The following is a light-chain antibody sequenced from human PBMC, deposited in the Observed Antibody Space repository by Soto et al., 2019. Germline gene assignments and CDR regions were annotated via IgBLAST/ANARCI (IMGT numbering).Light chain of an antibody. Sequence: DIQLTQSPSTLSASVGDRVTITCRASQSVSSWLARYQQKPGKAPKLLIYKASSLESGVPSRFSGSGSGTEFTLTISSLQPDDFATYYCQQYNSYSGTFGQGTKV. CDR1: QSVSSW. V-gene: IGKV1-5*03. CDR2: KAS. CDR3: QQYNSYSGT. J-gene: IGKJ1*01.